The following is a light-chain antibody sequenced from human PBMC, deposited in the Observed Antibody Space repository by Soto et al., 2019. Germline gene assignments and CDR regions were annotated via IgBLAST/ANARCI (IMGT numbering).Light chain of an antibody. V-gene: IGKV3-20*01. CDR3: QKYGTSPYT. Sequence: EIVLTQSPGTLSLSPGERVTLSCGASQSLSSNSLAWYQQKPGQAPRLLIYGASSRATGIPDRFSGSGSGTDFTLTISRLEPTDFAVYFCQKYGTSPYTFGQGTKLQIK. CDR2: GAS. J-gene: IGKJ2*01. CDR1: QSLSSNS.